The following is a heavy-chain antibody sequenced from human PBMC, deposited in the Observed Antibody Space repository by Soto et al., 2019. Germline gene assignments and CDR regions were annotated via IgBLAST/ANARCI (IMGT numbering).Heavy chain of an antibody. V-gene: IGHV4-4*07. CDR1: GGSISSYY. D-gene: IGHD3-10*01. CDR2: IDTSGTT. J-gene: IGHJ6*02. Sequence: LSLTCTVSGGSISSYYVSWIRQSAGKGLEWIGRIDTSGTTNYNPSLKSRVTMSVDASKNHFSLNLSSVTAADTAVYYCARGPRGYVYYHGMDVWGQGTTVTVSS. CDR3: ARGPRGYVYYHGMDV.